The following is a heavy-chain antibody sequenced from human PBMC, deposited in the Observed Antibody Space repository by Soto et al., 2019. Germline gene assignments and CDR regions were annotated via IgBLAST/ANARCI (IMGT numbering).Heavy chain of an antibody. V-gene: IGHV1-18*01. CDR3: ARDLTDSSSWYYFDY. D-gene: IGHD6-13*01. Sequence: VKVSCKASGYTFTSYGIIWVRQAPGQGLEWMGWISAYNGNTNYAQKLQGRVTMTTDTSTSTAYMELRSLRSDDTAVYYCARDLTDSSSWYYFDYWGQGTLVTVSS. CDR1: GYTFTSYG. J-gene: IGHJ4*02. CDR2: ISAYNGNT.